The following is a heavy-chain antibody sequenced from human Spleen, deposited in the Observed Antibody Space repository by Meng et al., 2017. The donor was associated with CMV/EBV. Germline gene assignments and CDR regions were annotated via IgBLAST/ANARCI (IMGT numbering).Heavy chain of an antibody. V-gene: IGHV3-9*01. CDR1: GFTFDDYA. Sequence: GGSLRLSCAASGFTFDDYAMHWVRQAPGKGLEWVSGISWNSGRIGYADSVKGRFTISRDNSKNTLYLQMNSLRVEDTAVYYCAAGRHHDYWTGPYEAFDLWGQGTMGTVSS. J-gene: IGHJ3*01. CDR2: ISWNSGRI. D-gene: IGHD3/OR15-3a*01. CDR3: AAGRHHDYWTGPYEAFDL.